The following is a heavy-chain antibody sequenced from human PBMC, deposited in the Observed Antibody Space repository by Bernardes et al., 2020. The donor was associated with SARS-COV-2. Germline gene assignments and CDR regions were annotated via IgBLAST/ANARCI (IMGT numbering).Heavy chain of an antibody. CDR1: GFIFSDSY. D-gene: IGHD3-10*01. V-gene: IGHV3-11*03. J-gene: IGHJ4*02. CDR3: ARWDGSGTKYLGY. CDR2: ISGETGYT. Sequence: GGSLRLSCSASGFIFSDSYMSWIRQAPGKGLEWISYISGETGYTNYAGSVKGRFTISRDNARNSLYLQMTNLRADDTATYFCARWDGSGTKYLGYWGQGTLVTVSS.